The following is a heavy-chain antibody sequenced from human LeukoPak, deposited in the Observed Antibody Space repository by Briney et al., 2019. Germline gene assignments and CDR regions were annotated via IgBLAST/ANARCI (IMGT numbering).Heavy chain of an antibody. Sequence: QTGGSLRLSCAASGFTFSSYWMHWVRQAPGKGLVWVSRINSDGSSTSYADSVKGRFTISRDNAKNTLYLQMNSLRAEDTAVYYCARSGDYGGLDYWGQGTLVTVSS. CDR3: ARSGDYGGLDY. CDR1: GFTFSSYW. V-gene: IGHV3-74*01. J-gene: IGHJ4*02. D-gene: IGHD4-17*01. CDR2: INSDGSST.